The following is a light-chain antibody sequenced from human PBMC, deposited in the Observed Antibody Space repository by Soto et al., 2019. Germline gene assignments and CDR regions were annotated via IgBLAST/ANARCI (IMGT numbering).Light chain of an antibody. CDR1: QSVSSN. CDR3: QHFKNWPA. Sequence: EIVVTQSPATLSVSPGERATLSCRASQSVSSNLVWYQQKLGQPPRLLIYGASTRAPAIPARFSSRWSGTEFTLISSGLQSEDLAVYYCQHFKNWPAFGGGTKVEIK. CDR2: GAS. V-gene: IGKV3-15*01. J-gene: IGKJ4*01.